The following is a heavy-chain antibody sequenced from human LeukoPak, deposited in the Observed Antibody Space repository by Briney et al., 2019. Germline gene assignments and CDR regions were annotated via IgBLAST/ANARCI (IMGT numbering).Heavy chain of an antibody. CDR3: AKGSIAAALDI. Sequence: GGSLRLSCAASGFTFSSYGMHWVRQAPGKGLEWVAVISYDGSNKYYADSVKGRFTISRDNSKNTLYLQMNSLRAEGTAVYYCAKGSIAAALDIWGQGTMVTVSS. CDR1: GFTFSSYG. D-gene: IGHD6-13*01. V-gene: IGHV3-30*18. J-gene: IGHJ3*02. CDR2: ISYDGSNK.